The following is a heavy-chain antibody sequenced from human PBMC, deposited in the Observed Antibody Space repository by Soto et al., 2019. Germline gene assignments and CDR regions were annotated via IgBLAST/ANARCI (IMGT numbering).Heavy chain of an antibody. Sequence: SEALSLTCTVSCGSLTGYCCGWVRQPPGKGPEWIGNIHYSGSTNYNPSLKSRVTISVDTSKNQFSLRLSSVTAAETAVYYCARHSYYSNPLRFDPWGQGTLVTVS. CDR2: IHYSGST. CDR1: CGSLTGYC. V-gene: IGHV4-59*08. J-gene: IGHJ5*02. D-gene: IGHD4-4*01. CDR3: ARHSYYSNPLRFDP.